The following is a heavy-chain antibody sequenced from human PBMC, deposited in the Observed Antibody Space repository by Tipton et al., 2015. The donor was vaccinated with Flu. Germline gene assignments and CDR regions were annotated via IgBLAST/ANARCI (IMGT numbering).Heavy chain of an antibody. Sequence: LRLSCSVSGDSVNSASYYWSWIRKPPGKGLEWIGNIYHTGSTNYNPSLKGRVTISLDTSKNQFSLRLASVTAADTAVYHCARDRVMSWFDPWGQGTLVTVSS. J-gene: IGHJ5*02. CDR1: GDSVNSASYY. CDR2: IYHTGST. D-gene: IGHD2-8*01. V-gene: IGHV4-61*01. CDR3: ARDRVMSWFDP.